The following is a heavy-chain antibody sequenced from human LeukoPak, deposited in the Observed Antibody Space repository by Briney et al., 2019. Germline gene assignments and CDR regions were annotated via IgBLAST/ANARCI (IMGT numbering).Heavy chain of an antibody. D-gene: IGHD2-15*01. CDR1: GGSISSSRYS. CDR2: IYYSGST. Sequence: SETLSLTCTVSGGSISSSRYSWGWIRQSPGKGLEWIGSIYYSGSTYYNPSLKSRVTISVDTSKNQFSLKLSSVTAADTAVYYCARYFSGYCSGGSCYSNAFDIWGQGTMVTVSS. V-gene: IGHV4-39*01. J-gene: IGHJ3*02. CDR3: ARYFSGYCSGGSCYSNAFDI.